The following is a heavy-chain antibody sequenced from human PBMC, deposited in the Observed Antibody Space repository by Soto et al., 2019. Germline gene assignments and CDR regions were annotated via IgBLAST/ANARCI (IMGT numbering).Heavy chain of an antibody. J-gene: IGHJ2*01. CDR1: GYTFTSYG. V-gene: IGHV1-18*01. CDR3: AINYYGSPRDWYFDL. Sequence: ASLKVSCKASGYTFTSYGISWVRQAPGQGLEWMGWISAYNGNTNYAQKLQGRVTMTTDTSTSTAYMELRSLRSDDTAVYYCAINYYGSPRDWYFDLWGRGTLVTVSS. D-gene: IGHD3-22*01. CDR2: ISAYNGNT.